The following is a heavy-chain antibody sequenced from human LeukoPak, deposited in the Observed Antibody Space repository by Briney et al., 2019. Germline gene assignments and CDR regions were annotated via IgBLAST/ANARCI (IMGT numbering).Heavy chain of an antibody. CDR2: IYYSGST. V-gene: IGHV4-59*08. Sequence: PSETLPLTCTVSGGSISSYFWSWIRQSSGKGLEWIGYIYYSGSTNYNPSLKSRVTVSVDTSRNQFSLNLSSVTAADTAVYYCARHSFPYCDSNTCSPYRWFDTWGQGTLVTVSS. CDR3: ARHSFPYCDSNTCSPYRWFDT. CDR1: GGSISSYF. J-gene: IGHJ5*02. D-gene: IGHD2-21*01.